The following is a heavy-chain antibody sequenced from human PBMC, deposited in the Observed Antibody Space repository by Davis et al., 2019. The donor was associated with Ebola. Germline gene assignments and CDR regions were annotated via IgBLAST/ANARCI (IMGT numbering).Heavy chain of an antibody. CDR3: ARDRAYCTHGACFTRYHDYGLDV. Sequence: ASVKVSCKASGYTFTGYYMHWVRQAPGQGLEWMGRINPNSGGTNYAQKFQGRVTMTRDTSISTAYMELSRLRSDDTAVYYCARDRAYCTHGACFTRYHDYGLDVWGKGTTVTVSS. J-gene: IGHJ6*04. D-gene: IGHD2-8*01. CDR1: GYTFTGYY. V-gene: IGHV1-2*06. CDR2: INPNSGGT.